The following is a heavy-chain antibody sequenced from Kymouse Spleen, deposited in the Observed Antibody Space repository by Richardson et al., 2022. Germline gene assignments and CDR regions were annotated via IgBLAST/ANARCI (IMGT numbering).Heavy chain of an antibody. CDR1: GGSFSGYY. J-gene: IGHJ6*02. D-gene: IGHD3-10*01. CDR3: ARDTMVRGVPYYYGMDV. Sequence: QVQLQQWGAGLLKPSETLSLTCAVYGGSFSGYYWSWIRQPPGKGLEWIGEINHSGSTNYNPSLKSRVTISVDTSKNQFSLKLSSVTAADTAVYYCARDTMVRGVPYYYGMDVWGQGTTVTVSS. V-gene: IGHV4-34*01. CDR2: INHSGST.